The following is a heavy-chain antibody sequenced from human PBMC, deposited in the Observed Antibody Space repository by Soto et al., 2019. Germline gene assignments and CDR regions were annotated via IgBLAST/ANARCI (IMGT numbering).Heavy chain of an antibody. V-gene: IGHV3-23*01. CDR3: AGMEDIVVVPAAMGAFDI. Sequence: PRLSCAASGFTFSSYAMSWVRQAPGKGLEWVSAISGSGGSTYYADSVKGRFTISRDNSKNTLYLQMNSLRAEDTAVYYCAGMEDIVVVPAAMGAFDIWGQGTTVTVSS. J-gene: IGHJ3*02. CDR1: GFTFSSYA. CDR2: ISGSGGST. D-gene: IGHD2-2*01.